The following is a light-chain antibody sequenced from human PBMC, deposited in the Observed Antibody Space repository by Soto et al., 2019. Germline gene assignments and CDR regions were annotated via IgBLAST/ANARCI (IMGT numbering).Light chain of an antibody. CDR2: DAS. Sequence: DILMTQSPSSLSASVGDRVTITCQASQDIDNYLNWYQERPGKAPKLLIYDASNLATGVPSRFSGSGSGTDFTFTITSLQPDDFATYYCQYFDDLPLTIGGGTKVEMK. CDR3: QYFDDLPLT. J-gene: IGKJ4*01. V-gene: IGKV1-33*01. CDR1: QDIDNY.